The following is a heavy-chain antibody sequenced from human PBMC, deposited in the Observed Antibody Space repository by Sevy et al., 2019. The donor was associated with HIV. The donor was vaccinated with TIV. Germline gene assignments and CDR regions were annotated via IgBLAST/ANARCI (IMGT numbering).Heavy chain of an antibody. Sequence: GGSLRLSCAASGFTFSSYSMNWVRQAPGKGLEWVSAISGSGGSTYYADSVKGRFTISRDNSKNTLYLQMNSLRAEDTAVYYCAKERITMVRVNWFDPWGQGTLVTVSS. CDR3: AKERITMVRVNWFDP. CDR2: ISGSGGST. D-gene: IGHD3-10*01. CDR1: GFTFSSYS. V-gene: IGHV3-23*01. J-gene: IGHJ5*02.